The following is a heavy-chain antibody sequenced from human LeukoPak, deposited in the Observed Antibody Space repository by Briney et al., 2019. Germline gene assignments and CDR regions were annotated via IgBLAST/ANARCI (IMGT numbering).Heavy chain of an antibody. D-gene: IGHD3-10*01. CDR2: IYYSGST. CDR3: ARDAYGDAFDI. CDR1: GGSISSSSYY. V-gene: IGHV4-61*01. Sequence: SETLSLTCTVSGGSISSSSYYWGWIRQPPGKGLEWIGYIYYSGSTNYNPSLKSRVTISVDTSKNQFSLKLSSVTAADTAVYYRARDAYGDAFDIWGQGTMVTVSS. J-gene: IGHJ3*02.